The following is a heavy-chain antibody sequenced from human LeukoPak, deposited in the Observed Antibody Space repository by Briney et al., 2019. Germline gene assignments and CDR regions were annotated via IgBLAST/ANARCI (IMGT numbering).Heavy chain of an antibody. CDR1: GGSISSYY. D-gene: IGHD2-21*01. Sequence: SETLSLTCTVSGGSISSYYWGWIRQPAGQGLEWIVRIYTSGSTNYNPSLKSRVTMSVHTSKNQLSLELRSVTAAGTAVYYCARAVGNGILWWFDYWGQGTLVTVSS. CDR3: ARAVGNGILWWFDY. J-gene: IGHJ4*02. CDR2: IYTSGST. V-gene: IGHV4-4*07.